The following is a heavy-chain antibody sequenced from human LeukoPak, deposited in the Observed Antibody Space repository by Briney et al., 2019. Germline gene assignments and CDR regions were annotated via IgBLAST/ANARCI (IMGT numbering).Heavy chain of an antibody. CDR3: ARDPLGTAAFYFDY. Sequence: GGSLRLSCAASGFTFSSYTMHWVRQAPGKGLDWVSSINSRSDTIFYAESVRGRFTISRDNSKNTLYLQMNSLRAEDTAVYYCARDPLGTAAFYFDYWGQGTLVTVSS. V-gene: IGHV3-21*01. CDR2: INSRSDTI. CDR1: GFTFSSYT. J-gene: IGHJ4*02. D-gene: IGHD2-15*01.